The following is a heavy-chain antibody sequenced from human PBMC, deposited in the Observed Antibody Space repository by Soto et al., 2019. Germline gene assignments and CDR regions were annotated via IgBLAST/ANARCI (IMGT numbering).Heavy chain of an antibody. CDR2: TYYRSKWYN. CDR3: VRSVDFYGDSAWFDP. CDR1: GDSVSSNSAA. J-gene: IGHJ5*02. D-gene: IGHD4-17*01. Sequence: KQSQTLSLTCAISGDSVSSNSAAWNWIRQSPSRGLEWLGRTYYRSKWYNDYAVSVKSRITINPDTSKNQFSLQLNSVTPEDTAVYYCVRSVDFYGDSAWFDPWGQGTLVTVSS. V-gene: IGHV6-1*01.